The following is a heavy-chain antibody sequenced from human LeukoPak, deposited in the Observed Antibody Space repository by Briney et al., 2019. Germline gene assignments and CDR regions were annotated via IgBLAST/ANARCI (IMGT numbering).Heavy chain of an antibody. CDR2: IWYDGSNK. J-gene: IGHJ4*02. V-gene: IGHV3-33*01. CDR1: GFTFSSYG. D-gene: IGHD3-3*01. Sequence: GGSLRLSCAASGFTFSSYGMHWVRQAPGKGLEGVAVIWYDGSNKYYADSVKGRFTISRDNSKNTLYLQMNSLRAEDTAVYYCARERGIFGVVIPFDYWGQGTLVTVSP. CDR3: ARERGIFGVVIPFDY.